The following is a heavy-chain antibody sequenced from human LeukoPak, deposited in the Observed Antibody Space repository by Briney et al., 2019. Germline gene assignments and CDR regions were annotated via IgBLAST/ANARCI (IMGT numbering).Heavy chain of an antibody. CDR3: ASDLWFGELLYYYYYMDV. Sequence: PSETLSLTCTVSGGSISSGSYYWSWIRQPAGKGLEWIGRIYTSGSTTYNSSLKSRVTISVDTSKNQFSLKLSSVTAADTAVYYCASDLWFGELLYYYYYMDVWGKGTTVTVSS. CDR1: GGSISSGSYY. J-gene: IGHJ6*03. D-gene: IGHD3-10*01. CDR2: IYTSGST. V-gene: IGHV4-61*02.